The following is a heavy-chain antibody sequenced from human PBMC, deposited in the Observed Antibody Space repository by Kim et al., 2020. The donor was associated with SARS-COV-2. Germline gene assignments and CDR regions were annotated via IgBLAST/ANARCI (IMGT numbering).Heavy chain of an antibody. CDR1: GGSISSGGYY. Sequence: SETLSLTCTVSGGSISSGGYYWSWIRQHPGKGLEWIGYIYYSGSTYYNPSLKSRVTISVDTSKNQFSLKLSSVTAADTAVYYCAREWEILFDYWGQGTLVTVSS. CDR3: AREWEILFDY. J-gene: IGHJ4*02. CDR2: IYYSGST. V-gene: IGHV4-31*03. D-gene: IGHD1-26*01.